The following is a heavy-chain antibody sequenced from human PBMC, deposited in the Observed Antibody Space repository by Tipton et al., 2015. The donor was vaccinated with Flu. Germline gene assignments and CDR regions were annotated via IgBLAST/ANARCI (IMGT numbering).Heavy chain of an antibody. CDR3: ARVSGTYYYYMDV. D-gene: IGHD5-12*01. Sequence: SLRLSCAASGFTFSDYYMSWIRQAPGKGLEWVSYISSSSSTIYYADSVKGRFTISRDNAKNSLYLQMNSLRAEDTAVYYCARVSGTYYYYMDVWGKGTTVTVSS. CDR1: GFTFSDYY. J-gene: IGHJ6*03. V-gene: IGHV3-11*01. CDR2: ISSSSSTI.